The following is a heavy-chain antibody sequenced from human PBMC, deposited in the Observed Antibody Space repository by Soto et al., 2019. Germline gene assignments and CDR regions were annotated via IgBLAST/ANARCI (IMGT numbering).Heavy chain of an antibody. V-gene: IGHV1-58*01. CDR1: GFTFTSSA. D-gene: IGHD6-13*01. Sequence: GASVKVYCKASGFTFTSSAVQWVRQARGQRLEWIGWIVVGSGNTNYAQKFQERVTITRDMSTSTAYMELSSLRSEDTAVYYCAADPRSSWHKTSFDFWCPGPLVS. CDR3: AADPRSSWHKTSFDF. CDR2: IVVGSGNT. J-gene: IGHJ4*02.